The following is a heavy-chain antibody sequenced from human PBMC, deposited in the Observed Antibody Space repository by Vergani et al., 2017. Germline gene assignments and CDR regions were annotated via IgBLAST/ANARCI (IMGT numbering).Heavy chain of an antibody. V-gene: IGHV1-69*04. J-gene: IGHJ4*02. Sequence: QVQLVQSGAEVKKPGSSVKVSCKASGGTFSSYAISWVRQAPGQGLEWMGRIIPILGIANYAQKFQGRVTITADKSTSTAYMVLSSLRSEDTAVYYCARDLDGYNDYWGQGTLVTVSS. CDR2: IIPILGIA. CDR3: ARDLDGYNDY. D-gene: IGHD5-24*01. CDR1: GGTFSSYA.